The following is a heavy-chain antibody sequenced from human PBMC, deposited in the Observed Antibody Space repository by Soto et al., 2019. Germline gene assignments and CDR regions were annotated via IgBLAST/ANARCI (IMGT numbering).Heavy chain of an antibody. CDR3: TTDSSSWAYYYYYGMDV. CDR2: IKSKTDDGTT. V-gene: IGHV3-15*01. CDR1: GFTFSNAW. D-gene: IGHD2-2*01. Sequence: GGSLRLSCTVSGFTFSNAWMTWVRQAPGKGLEWVGRIKSKTDDGTTDYAAPVKGRFTISRDDSRNTLYLQMNSLKTEDTAVYYCTTDSSSWAYYYYYGMDVWGQGTTVTVS. J-gene: IGHJ6*02.